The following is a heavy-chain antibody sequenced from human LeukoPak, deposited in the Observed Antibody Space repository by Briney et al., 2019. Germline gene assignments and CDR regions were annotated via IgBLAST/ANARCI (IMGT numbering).Heavy chain of an antibody. J-gene: IGHJ5*02. D-gene: IGHD1-26*01. CDR2: IYNAAST. Sequence: GGSLRLSCAASGFDVTSKYMTWVRQTPEKGLDWVSVIYNAASTLYAASVKGRFTISRDKSKNTLYLEMNSLRAEDTAVYYCAKDLQVGATTGGDDPWGQGTLVTVSS. CDR1: GFDVTSKY. V-gene: IGHV3-53*01. CDR3: AKDLQVGATTGGDDP.